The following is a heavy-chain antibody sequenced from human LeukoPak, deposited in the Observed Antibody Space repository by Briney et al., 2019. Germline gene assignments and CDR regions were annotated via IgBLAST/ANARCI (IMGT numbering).Heavy chain of an antibody. CDR3: AREPYYYGSGNYYVWFDP. CDR1: GYTFTSYY. CDR2: INPSGGST. J-gene: IGHJ5*02. D-gene: IGHD3-10*01. V-gene: IGHV1-46*01. Sequence: GASVTVSCKASGYTFTSYYMHWVRQAPGQGLEWMGIINPSGGSTSYAQKFQGRVTMTRDTSTSTVYMELSSLRSEDTAVYYCAREPYYYGSGNYYVWFDPWGQGTLVTVSS.